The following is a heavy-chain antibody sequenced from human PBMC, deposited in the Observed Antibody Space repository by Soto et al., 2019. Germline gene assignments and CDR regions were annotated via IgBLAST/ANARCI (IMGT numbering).Heavy chain of an antibody. CDR2: IYPGDSDT. CDR1: GYSFTSYW. CDR3: ASRTVTTDYYYGMDV. D-gene: IGHD4-4*01. Sequence: GESLKISCKGSGYSFTSYWIGWVRQMPGKGLEWMGIIYPGDSDTRYGPSFQGQVTISADKSISTAYLQWSSLKASDTAMYYCASRTVTTDYYYGMDVWGQGTTVTVSS. J-gene: IGHJ6*02. V-gene: IGHV5-51*01.